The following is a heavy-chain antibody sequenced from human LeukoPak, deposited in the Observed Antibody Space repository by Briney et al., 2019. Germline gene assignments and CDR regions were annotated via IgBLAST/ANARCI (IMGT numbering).Heavy chain of an antibody. V-gene: IGHV3-73*01. J-gene: IGHJ4*02. CDR1: GFTFSGSA. CDR2: IGSKANSYAT. CDR3: TREGGGLLWFGELDY. D-gene: IGHD3-10*01. Sequence: PGGSLKLSCAASGFTFSGSAMHWVRQASGKGLEWVGRIGSKANSYATAYAASVKGRFTISRDDSKNTAYLQMNSLKTEDTAVYYCTREGGGLLWFGELDYWGQGTLVTVSS.